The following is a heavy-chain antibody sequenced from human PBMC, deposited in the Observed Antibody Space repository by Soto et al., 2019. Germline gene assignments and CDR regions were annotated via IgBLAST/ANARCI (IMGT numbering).Heavy chain of an antibody. Sequence: VSQRHSWAASGFTFISYGRSWVRQAQGKGLEWVSAISGSGGSTYYADSVKGRFTISRDNSKNTLYLQMNSLRAEDTAVYYCAKDVGYSSGWYNMRYFDYWGQGTLVTVSS. J-gene: IGHJ4*02. D-gene: IGHD6-19*01. CDR3: AKDVGYSSGWYNMRYFDY. CDR1: GFTFISYG. V-gene: IGHV3-23*01. CDR2: ISGSGGST.